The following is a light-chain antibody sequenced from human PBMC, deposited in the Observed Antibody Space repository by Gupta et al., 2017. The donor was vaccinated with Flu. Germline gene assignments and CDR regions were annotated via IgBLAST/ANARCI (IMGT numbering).Light chain of an antibody. CDR2: KAS. J-gene: IGKJ2*01. CDR1: HSINTY. V-gene: IGKV1-5*03. Sequence: DIQMTQSPSTLSASVGDRVAITCRASHSINTYLAWYQQKPGKAPKLLIYKASSLESGVPSRFSGSGSGTEFTLTISSLQPDDFATYYCQQYNSYSYTFGQGTKLEIK. CDR3: QQYNSYSYT.